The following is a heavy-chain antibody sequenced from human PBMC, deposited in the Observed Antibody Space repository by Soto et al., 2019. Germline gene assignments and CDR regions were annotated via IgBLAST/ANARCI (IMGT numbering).Heavy chain of an antibody. Sequence: SATLSLTCTVSGGSITSSYWSWIRRPPGKGLEWIAYIYDTGISGYTPSTSYNPSLKSRVTMSVDTSKSQFSLKLTSVTAADTAVYYCARGEDAFFYYGLDVWGQGITVTVSS. CDR2: IYDTGISGYTPST. J-gene: IGHJ6*02. CDR3: ARGEDAFFYYGLDV. V-gene: IGHV4-59*01. CDR1: GGSITSSY.